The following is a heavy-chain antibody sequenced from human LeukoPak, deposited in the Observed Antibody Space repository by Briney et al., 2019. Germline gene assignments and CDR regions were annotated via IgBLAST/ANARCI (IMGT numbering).Heavy chain of an antibody. CDR2: IYYSGAT. CDR1: DDSFSSHY. CDR3: ARRLGCSGASCYLDY. V-gene: IGHV4-59*05. J-gene: IGHJ4*02. Sequence: ASETLSLTCTVSDDSFSSHYWTWIRQPPGKGLEWIGSIYYSGATYYNPSLKSRVTISADKSMNQFSLKVNSVTAADTAVYFCARRLGCSGASCYLDYWGQGTLVTVSS. D-gene: IGHD2-15*01.